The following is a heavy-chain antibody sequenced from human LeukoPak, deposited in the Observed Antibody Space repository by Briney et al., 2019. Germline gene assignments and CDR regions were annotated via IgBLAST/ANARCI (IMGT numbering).Heavy chain of an antibody. V-gene: IGHV3-20*04. Sequence: RSGGSLRLSCAASGFTFDDYGMSWVRQAPGKGLEWVPGINWNGGSTGYADSVKGRFTISRDNAKNTLYLQMNSLRAEDTAVYYCARGCIAAAGTRGWFNDWFDPWGQGTLVTVSS. D-gene: IGHD6-13*01. J-gene: IGHJ5*02. CDR1: GFTFDDYG. CDR3: ARGCIAAAGTRGWFNDWFDP. CDR2: INWNGGST.